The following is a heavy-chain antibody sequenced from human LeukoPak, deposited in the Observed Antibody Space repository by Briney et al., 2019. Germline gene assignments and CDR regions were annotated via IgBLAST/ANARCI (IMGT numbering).Heavy chain of an antibody. CDR3: AREESDYNFWSGGDF. J-gene: IGHJ4*02. CDR1: GYTFTSYY. Sequence: ASVKVSCKASGYTFTSYYMHWVRQAPGQGLEWMGIINPSDGSTSYAQKFQGRVTVTRDTSTGTVYMELSSLRSEDTAVYYCAREESDYNFWSGGDFWGQGTLVTVSS. V-gene: IGHV1-46*01. CDR2: INPSDGST. D-gene: IGHD3-3*01.